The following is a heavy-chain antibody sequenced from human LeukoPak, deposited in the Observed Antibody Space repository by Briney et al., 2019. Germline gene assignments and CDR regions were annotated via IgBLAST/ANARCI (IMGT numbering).Heavy chain of an antibody. V-gene: IGHV4-34*01. D-gene: IGHD2-2*01. J-gene: IGHJ5*02. CDR3: ARGGRVVPAAISWFDP. CDR1: GGSFSGYY. Sequence: SETLSLTCAVYGGSFSGYYWSWIRQPPGKGLEWIGEINHSGSTNYNPSLQSRVTISVDTSKNQFSLKLSSVTAADTAVYYCARGGRVVPAAISWFDPWGQGTLVTVSS. CDR2: INHSGST.